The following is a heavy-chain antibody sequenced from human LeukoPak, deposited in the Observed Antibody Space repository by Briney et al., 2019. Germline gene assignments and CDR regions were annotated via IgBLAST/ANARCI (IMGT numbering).Heavy chain of an antibody. Sequence: GGSLRLSCAASGFTFSSYGMHWVRQAPGKGLEWVAFIRYDGTNKYYADSVKGRFTISRDNSKNTLYLQMNSLRAEDTAVYYCAKDLNDFWSGYRYYFDYWGQGTLVTVSS. J-gene: IGHJ4*02. V-gene: IGHV3-30*02. D-gene: IGHD3-3*01. CDR1: GFTFSSYG. CDR2: IRYDGTNK. CDR3: AKDLNDFWSGYRYYFDY.